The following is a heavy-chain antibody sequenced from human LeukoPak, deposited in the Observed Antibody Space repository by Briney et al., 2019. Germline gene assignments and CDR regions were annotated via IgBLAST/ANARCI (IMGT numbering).Heavy chain of an antibody. CDR3: AIGEGIAVAGPFDY. D-gene: IGHD6-19*01. CDR1: GYSFTSYW. J-gene: IGHJ4*02. V-gene: IGHV5-51*01. CDR2: IYPDDSDP. Sequence: GESLKISCKGSGYSFTSYWIGWVRQMPGKGLEWMGFIYPDDSDPRYSPSFQGQVTSSADQSISTPYMQWSSLKASATTMYYCAIGEGIAVAGPFDYWGQGTLVTVSS.